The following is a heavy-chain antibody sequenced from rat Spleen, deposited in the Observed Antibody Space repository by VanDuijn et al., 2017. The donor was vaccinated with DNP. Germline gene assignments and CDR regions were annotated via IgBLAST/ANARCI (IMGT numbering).Heavy chain of an antibody. CDR3: VRDPYNAGFDY. D-gene: IGHD4-3*01. Sequence: EVQLVESGGGLVQPGGSLTLSCVASGFTFNNYWMTWIRQVPGKGLEWVATIIYDGSSIYYRDSVKGRFTISRDNAKSTLYLQMDSLRSEDTATYYCVRDPYNAGFDYWGQGVMVTVSS. CDR2: IIYDGSSI. V-gene: IGHV5-31*01. CDR1: GFTFNNYW. J-gene: IGHJ2*01.